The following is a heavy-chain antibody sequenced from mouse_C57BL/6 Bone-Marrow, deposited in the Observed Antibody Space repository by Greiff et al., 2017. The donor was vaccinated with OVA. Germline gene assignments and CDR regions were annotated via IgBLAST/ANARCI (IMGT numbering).Heavy chain of an antibody. V-gene: IGHV10-1*01. D-gene: IGHD2-4*01. CDR1: GFSFNTYA. J-gene: IGHJ4*01. CDR2: IRSKSNNYAT. Sequence: EVKVIESGGGLVQPKGSLKLSCAASGFSFNTYAMNWVRQAPGKGLEWVARIRSKSNNYATYYADSVKDRFTISRDDSESMLYLQMNNLKTEDTAMYYCVRRSDYDYYAMDYWGQGTSVTVSS. CDR3: VRRSDYDYYAMDY.